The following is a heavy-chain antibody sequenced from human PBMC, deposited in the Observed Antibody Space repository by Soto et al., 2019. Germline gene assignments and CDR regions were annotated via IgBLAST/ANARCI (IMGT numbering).Heavy chain of an antibody. CDR2: IYYSGST. D-gene: IGHD2-15*01. CDR3: ARWGWVGCSGGSCYDDYYYYMDV. J-gene: IGHJ6*03. CDR1: GGSISSYY. Sequence: SETLSLTCTVSGGSISSYYWSWIRQPPGKGLEWIGYIYYSGSTNYNPSLKSRVTISVDTSKNQFSLKLSSVTAADTAVYYCARWGWVGCSGGSCYDDYYYYMDVWGKGTTVTVSS. V-gene: IGHV4-59*08.